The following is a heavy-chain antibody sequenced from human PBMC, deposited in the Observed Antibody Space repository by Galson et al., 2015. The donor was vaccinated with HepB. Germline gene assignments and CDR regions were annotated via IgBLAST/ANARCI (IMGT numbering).Heavy chain of an antibody. J-gene: IGHJ4*02. CDR2: ISYDGSNK. CDR3: AKQGPRGLTSYYFDY. CDR1: GFTFSSHG. D-gene: IGHD3-22*01. Sequence: SLRLSCAASGFTFSSHGMHWVRQAPGKGLEWVAVISYDGSNKYYADSVKGRFTISRDNSKNTLYLQMNSLRAEDTAVYYCAKQGPRGLTSYYFDYWGQGTLVTVSS. V-gene: IGHV3-30*18.